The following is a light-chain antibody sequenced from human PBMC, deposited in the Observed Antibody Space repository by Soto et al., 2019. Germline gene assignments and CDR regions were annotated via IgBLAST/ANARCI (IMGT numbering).Light chain of an antibody. CDR2: TND. Sequence: QSVLTQPPSASGTPGRRVTIFCSGSSSNIGSKPVNWYQHLPGTAPKLLIFTNDRRPSGVPDRFSGSKSGTSASLAITGRQSEDEADYYCATWDDSLRGPVFGGGTKLTVL. CDR1: SSNIGSKP. CDR3: ATWDDSLRGPV. V-gene: IGLV1-44*01. J-gene: IGLJ3*02.